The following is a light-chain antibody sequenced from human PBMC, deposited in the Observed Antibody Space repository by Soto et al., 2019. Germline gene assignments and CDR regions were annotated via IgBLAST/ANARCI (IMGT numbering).Light chain of an antibody. Sequence: DIQMTQSPSSVSASVGGRVTITCRASQGIGSWLGWYQQKPGKAPKLLIYAAASLQSGVPSRFSATFSGTEFTLTISSLQPEDLATYFCQQANSFPLTFGPGTKVDLK. CDR3: QQANSFPLT. CDR2: AAA. J-gene: IGKJ3*01. V-gene: IGKV1-12*01. CDR1: QGIGSW.